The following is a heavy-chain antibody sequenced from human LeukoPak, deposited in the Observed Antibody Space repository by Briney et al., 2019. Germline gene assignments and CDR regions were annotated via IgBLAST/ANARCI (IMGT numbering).Heavy chain of an antibody. D-gene: IGHD6-13*01. V-gene: IGHV1-46*01. CDR3: ARAAAPLQYYHGMDV. CDR2: INPSGGST. J-gene: IGHJ6*02. Sequence: ASVKVSCKASGYTFTSYYMHWVRQAPGQGLEWMGIINPSGGSTSYAQKFQGRVTMTRDTSTSTVYMELSSLRSEDTAVYYCARAAAPLQYYHGMDVWGQGTTVTVSS. CDR1: GYTFTSYY.